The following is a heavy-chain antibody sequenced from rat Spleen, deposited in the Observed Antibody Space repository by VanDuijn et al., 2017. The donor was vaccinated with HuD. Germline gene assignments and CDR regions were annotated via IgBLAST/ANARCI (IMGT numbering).Heavy chain of an antibody. J-gene: IGHJ2*01. CDR1: GFTFSNAW. CDR3: TWSTEGGNY. V-gene: IGHV6-8*01. Sequence: EVQLVETGGSLVQPGKSLKLTCATSGFTFSNAWMHWVRQSPEKQLEWVAQIKAKSNNYATYYAESVKGRFTISRDDSKSSVYLQMNSLKEEDTAIYYCTWSTEGGNYWGQGVMVTVSS. D-gene: IGHD1-11*01. CDR2: IKAKSNNYAT.